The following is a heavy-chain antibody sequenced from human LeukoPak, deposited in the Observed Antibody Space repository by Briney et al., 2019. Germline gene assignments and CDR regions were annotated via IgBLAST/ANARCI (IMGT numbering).Heavy chain of an antibody. CDR2: ISRSSSYR. CDR1: GFTFSSYS. CDR3: ARAMDV. J-gene: IGHJ6*02. Sequence: GGSLRLSCAASGFTFSSYSMNWVRQAPGKGLEWVSSISRSSSYRYYADSVKGRFTISRDNAKNSVYLQMNSLRAEDTAVYYCARAMDVWGQGTTVTVSS. V-gene: IGHV3-21*04.